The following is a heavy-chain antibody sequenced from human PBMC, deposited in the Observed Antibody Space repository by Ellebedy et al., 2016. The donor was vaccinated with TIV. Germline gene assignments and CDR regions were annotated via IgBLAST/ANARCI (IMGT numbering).Heavy chain of an antibody. V-gene: IGHV3-23*01. CDR2: ISDNGGST. Sequence: GESLKISXAASGFYFSNFAMTWVRQAPGKGPEWVSLISDNGGSTYYADSVKGRFTISRDNSKNTLYLQMNSLGAEDTAVYYCAKDRYHSSGSYFDYWGQGNLVTVSS. CDR1: GFYFSNFA. J-gene: IGHJ4*02. D-gene: IGHD3-22*01. CDR3: AKDRYHSSGSYFDY.